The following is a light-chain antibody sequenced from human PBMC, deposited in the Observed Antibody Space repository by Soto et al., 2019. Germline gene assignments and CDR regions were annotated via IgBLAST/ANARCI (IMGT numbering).Light chain of an antibody. CDR1: QSVSSSY. V-gene: IGKV3-20*01. Sequence: EIVLTQSPGTLSLSPGERATLSCRASQSVSSSYLAWYQQKPGQAPRLLIYGASSRATGIPDRFSGSGSGTDFTLSSSRLEPEDCAVYFCQHYGNSPPGTFGGGSKVEIK. CDR3: QHYGNSPPGT. CDR2: GAS. J-gene: IGKJ4*01.